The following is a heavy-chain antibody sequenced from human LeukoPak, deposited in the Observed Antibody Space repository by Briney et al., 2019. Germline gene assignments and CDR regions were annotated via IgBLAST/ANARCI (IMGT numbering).Heavy chain of an antibody. J-gene: IGHJ3*02. V-gene: IGHV1-2*06. Sequence: ASVKVSCKASGYTFTGYYMHWVRQAPGQGREGMGRINPNSGGTSYAQKFQGRVTMTRDTSISTAYMELSRLRSDDTAVYYCARADCSSTSCLNAFDIWGQGTMVTVSS. CDR2: INPNSGGT. CDR1: GYTFTGYY. CDR3: ARADCSSTSCLNAFDI. D-gene: IGHD2-2*01.